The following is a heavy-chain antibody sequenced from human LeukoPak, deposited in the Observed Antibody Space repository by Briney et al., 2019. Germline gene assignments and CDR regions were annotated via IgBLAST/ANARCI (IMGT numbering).Heavy chain of an antibody. J-gene: IGHJ4*02. V-gene: IGHV3-23*01. Sequence: GGSLRLSCAASGFAFATYGMIWVRQAPGMGLEWVAAISTSGANTYYVDSVKGRFAISRDNSKNTLYLQMNGLRVEDTAVYYCAKDRGDSGTYYFDYWGQGTLVTVSS. CDR1: GFAFATYG. CDR3: AKDRGDSGTYYFDY. D-gene: IGHD1-26*01. CDR2: ISTSGANT.